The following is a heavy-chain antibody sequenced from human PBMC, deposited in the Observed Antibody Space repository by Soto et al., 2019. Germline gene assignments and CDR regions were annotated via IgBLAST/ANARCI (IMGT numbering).Heavy chain of an antibody. CDR1: GGSFSGYY. D-gene: IGHD2-2*01. V-gene: IGHV4-34*01. CDR2: INHSGST. J-gene: IGHJ6*03. CDR3: ARAIKEGVPATKNYYYYYMDV. Sequence: SETLSLTCAVYGGSFSGYYWSWIRQPPGKGLEWIGEINHSGSTNYNPSLKSRVTISVDTSKNQFSLKLSSVTAADTAVYYCARAIKEGVPATKNYYYYYMDVWGKGTTVTVSS.